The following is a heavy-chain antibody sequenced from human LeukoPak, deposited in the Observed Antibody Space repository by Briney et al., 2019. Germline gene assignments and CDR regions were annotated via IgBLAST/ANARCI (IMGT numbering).Heavy chain of an antibody. CDR3: ARLNGDHVYYFDY. V-gene: IGHV4-39*01. D-gene: IGHD4-17*01. CDR1: GGSISSSSSY. J-gene: IGHJ4*02. CDR2: GYYSGST. Sequence: SETLSLTCTVSGGSISSSSSYWGWIRQPPGKGLEWIGSGYYSGSTNYNPSLKSRVPISVDTSKRQFSLKLSSVTAADTAVYYCARLNGDHVYYFDYWGQGTLVTVSS.